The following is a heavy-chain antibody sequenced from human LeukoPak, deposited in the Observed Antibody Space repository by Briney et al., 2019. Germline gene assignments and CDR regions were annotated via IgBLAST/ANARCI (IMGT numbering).Heavy chain of an antibody. V-gene: IGHV3-30-3*01. J-gene: IGHJ4*02. CDR3: ARDPYCFGSGNYYKNYFDY. Sequence: GGSLRLSCAASGFTFSSYAMYWVRQAPGKGLECVAVISYVGSNKYYADSVKSGFTISRDNSKNTLYLQMNSLRAEDTAVYYCARDPYCFGSGNYYKNYFDYWGQGTLVTVSS. CDR2: ISYVGSNK. D-gene: IGHD3-10*01. CDR1: GFTFSSYA.